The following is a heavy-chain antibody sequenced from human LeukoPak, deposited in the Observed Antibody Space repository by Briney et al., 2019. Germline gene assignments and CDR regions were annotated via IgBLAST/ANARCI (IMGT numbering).Heavy chain of an antibody. CDR1: GFPFSSYS. CDR3: ARGLGGSSL. J-gene: IGHJ4*02. V-gene: IGHV3-21*01. Sequence: GGSLRLSCAASGFPFSSYSMNWVRQAPGMGLEWVSSISTSSSYIYYADSVKGRFTISRDNAKNSLYPQLNSLRPEDTAMYYCARGLGGSSLWGQGTLVTVSS. D-gene: IGHD6-6*01. CDR2: ISTSSSYI.